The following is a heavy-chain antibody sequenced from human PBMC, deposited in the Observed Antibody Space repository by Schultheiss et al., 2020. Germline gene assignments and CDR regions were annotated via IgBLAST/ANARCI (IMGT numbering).Heavy chain of an antibody. J-gene: IGHJ4*02. CDR2: IYDSGIT. D-gene: IGHD5-12*01. CDR1: GDSISTYY. Sequence: SETLSLTCSVSGDSISTYYWSWIRQPPGKGLEWIGYIYDSGITNYNPSLKSRITISVDTSKKELSLWLSSVTAADTAVYYCARRIVATTFDYWGQGALVTVSS. CDR3: ARRIVATTFDY. V-gene: IGHV4-59*08.